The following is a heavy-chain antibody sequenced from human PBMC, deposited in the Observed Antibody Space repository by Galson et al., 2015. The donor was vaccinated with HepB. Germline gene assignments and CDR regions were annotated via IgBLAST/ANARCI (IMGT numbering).Heavy chain of an antibody. V-gene: IGHV3-30-3*01. CDR1: GFTFSSYA. D-gene: IGHD4-17*01. Sequence: SLRLSCAASGFTFSSYAMHWVRQAPGKGLEWVAVISYDGSNKYYADSVKGRFTISRDNSKNTLYLQMNSLRAEDTAVYYCAREGLYDYGDYAGAFDIWGQGTMVTVSS. CDR3: AREGLYDYGDYAGAFDI. CDR2: ISYDGSNK. J-gene: IGHJ3*02.